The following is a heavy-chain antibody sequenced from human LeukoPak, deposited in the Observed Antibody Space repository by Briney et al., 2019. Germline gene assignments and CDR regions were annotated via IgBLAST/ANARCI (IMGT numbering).Heavy chain of an antibody. Sequence: PSETLSLTCTVSGYSISSGYYWGWIRQPPGKGLEWIGSINHSGSTNYNPSLKSRVTISVDTSKNQFSLKLSSVTAADTAVYYCARGRYRAGFDYWGQGTLVTVSS. CDR3: ARGRYRAGFDY. CDR2: INHSGST. D-gene: IGHD3-16*02. V-gene: IGHV4-38-2*02. CDR1: GYSISSGYY. J-gene: IGHJ4*02.